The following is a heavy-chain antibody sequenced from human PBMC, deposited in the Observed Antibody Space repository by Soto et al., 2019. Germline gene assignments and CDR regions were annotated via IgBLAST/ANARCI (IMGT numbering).Heavy chain of an antibody. D-gene: IGHD3-3*01. J-gene: IGHJ4*02. CDR1: GGTFSSYA. V-gene: IGHV1-69*13. CDR2: IIPIFGTA. Sequence: GASVKVSCKASGGTFSSYAISWVRQAPGQGLEWMGGIIPIFGTANYAQKFQGRVTITADESTSTAYMELSSLRSEDTAVYYCARDFRGRFLEWLLYYWGQGTLVTVSS. CDR3: ARDFRGRFLEWLLYY.